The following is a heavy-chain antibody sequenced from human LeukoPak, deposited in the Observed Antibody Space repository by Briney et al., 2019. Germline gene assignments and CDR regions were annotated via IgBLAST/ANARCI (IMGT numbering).Heavy chain of an antibody. CDR1: GGSISSYY. CDR3: ARDAIEVLRYFDWLLYNWFDP. J-gene: IGHJ5*02. CDR2: IYTSGST. Sequence: PSETLSLTCTVSGGSISSYYWSWIRQPAGKGLEWIGRIYTSGSTNYNPSLKSRVTMSVDTSKNQFSLKLSSVTAADTAVYYCARDAIEVLRYFDWLLYNWFDPWGQGTLVTVSS. D-gene: IGHD3-9*01. V-gene: IGHV4-4*07.